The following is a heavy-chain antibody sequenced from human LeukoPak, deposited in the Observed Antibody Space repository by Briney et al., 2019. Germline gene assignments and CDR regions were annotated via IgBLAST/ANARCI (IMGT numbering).Heavy chain of an antibody. J-gene: IGHJ3*02. CDR1: GYTFTIYY. D-gene: IGHD3-22*01. V-gene: IGHV1-46*01. CDR2: INPSGGST. CDR3: ARVQQAMIIVGAFDI. Sequence: GASVKVSCKASGYTFTIYYMHWVRQAPGQGLEWMGIINPSGGSTSYAQKFQGRVTMTRDTSTSTVYMELSSLRSEDTAVYYCARVQQAMIIVGAFDIWGQGTMVTVSS.